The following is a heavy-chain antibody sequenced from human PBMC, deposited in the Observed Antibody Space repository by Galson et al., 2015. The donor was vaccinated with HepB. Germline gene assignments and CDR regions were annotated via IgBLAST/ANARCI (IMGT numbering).Heavy chain of an antibody. D-gene: IGHD6-6*01. J-gene: IGHJ4*02. CDR2: ISSSSSTI. Sequence: SLRLSCAASGFTFSSYSMNWVRQAPGKGLEWVSYISSSSSTIYYADSVKGRFTISRDNAKNSLYLQMNSLRDEDTAVYYCARDRRYSSSSEPRDYWGQGTLVTVSS. CDR3: ARDRRYSSSSEPRDY. CDR1: GFTFSSYS. V-gene: IGHV3-48*02.